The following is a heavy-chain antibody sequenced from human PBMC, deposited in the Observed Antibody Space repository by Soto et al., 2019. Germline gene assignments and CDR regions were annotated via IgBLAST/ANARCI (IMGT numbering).Heavy chain of an antibody. Sequence: SLRLSCAASGFTFSSYSMNWVRQAPGKGLEWVSSISSSSSYIYYADSVKGRFTISRDNAKNSLYLQMNSLRAEDTAVYYCARMGSQRYYYYGMDVWGQGTTVTASS. CDR2: ISSSSSYI. CDR3: ARMGSQRYYYYGMDV. CDR1: GFTFSSYS. V-gene: IGHV3-21*01. D-gene: IGHD6-25*01. J-gene: IGHJ6*02.